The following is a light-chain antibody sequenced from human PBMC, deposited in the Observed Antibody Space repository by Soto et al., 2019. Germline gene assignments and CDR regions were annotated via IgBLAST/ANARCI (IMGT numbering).Light chain of an antibody. CDR2: DAS. V-gene: IGKV3-11*01. CDR3: QQYGSSPLT. Sequence: EILFTQSPAPLSFSPGERATLSCRASQSVSSFLAWYQQKPGQAPRLLIYDASNKATGIPARFSGSGSGTDFTLTINSLEPEDFAVYYCQQYGSSPLTFGGGTKVDIK. J-gene: IGKJ4*01. CDR1: QSVSSF.